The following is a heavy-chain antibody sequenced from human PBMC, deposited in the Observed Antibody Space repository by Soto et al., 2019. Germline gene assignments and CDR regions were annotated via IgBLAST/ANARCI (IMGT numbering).Heavy chain of an antibody. D-gene: IGHD3-3*01. V-gene: IGHV3-23*01. CDR2: ISGSGGST. CDR3: ATFLEWSANYFDY. CDR1: GFTFSSYA. J-gene: IGHJ4*02. Sequence: PGGSLRRSCAAYGFTFSSYATSWVRQAPGKGLEWVSVISGSGGSTYYADSVKGRFTISRDNSKNTLYLQMNSLRAEDTAVYYCATFLEWSANYFDYWGQGT.